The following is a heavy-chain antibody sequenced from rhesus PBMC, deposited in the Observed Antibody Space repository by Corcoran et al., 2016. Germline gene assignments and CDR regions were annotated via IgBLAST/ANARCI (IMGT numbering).Heavy chain of an antibody. CDR1: GGSISRYW. J-gene: IGHJ4*01. CDR3: AKYMEGYSYSAYFDY. V-gene: IGHV4-147*01. CDR2: IYGGSGST. Sequence: QVQLQESGPGVVKTSETLSLTCAVSGGSISRYWWGWIRQPPGKGLEWIGQIYGGSGSTSYNPSLESRVTISSDTSKNQFSLKLSSVTAADTAVYYCAKYMEGYSYSAYFDYWGQGVLVTVSS. D-gene: IGHD5-12*01.